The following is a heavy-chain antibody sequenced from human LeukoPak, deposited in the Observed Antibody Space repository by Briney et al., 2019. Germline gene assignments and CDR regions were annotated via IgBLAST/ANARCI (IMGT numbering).Heavy chain of an antibody. CDR1: GFTFRSYD. V-gene: IGHV3-30*14. CDR2: IAYDGSNK. CDR3: ARARS. J-gene: IGHJ3*01. Sequence: PGRSLRLSCGGTGFTFRSYDMHWVRQAPGKGLEWVAGIAYDGSNKDHADAVKGRFTISRDNSKNTLYLQMNSLRAEDTAVYYCARARSWGQGTMVTVSS.